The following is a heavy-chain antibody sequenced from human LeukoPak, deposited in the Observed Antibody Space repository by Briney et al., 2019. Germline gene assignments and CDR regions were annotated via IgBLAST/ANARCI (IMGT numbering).Heavy chain of an antibody. Sequence: GGSLRLSCAASGFIFSNYGMHWVRQAPGKGLEWVAGTSHDGTKKFYADSVKGRFTIFRDNSENTLYLQMNSLRAEDTALYYCTIATSSVSSTSCNPEYWGQGTRVSVSS. CDR2: TSHDGTKK. CDR1: GFIFSNYG. CDR3: TIATSSVSSTSCNPEY. D-gene: IGHD2-2*01. J-gene: IGHJ4*02. V-gene: IGHV3-30*03.